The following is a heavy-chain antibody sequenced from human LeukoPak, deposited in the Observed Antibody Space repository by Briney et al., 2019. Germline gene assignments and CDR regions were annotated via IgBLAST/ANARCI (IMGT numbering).Heavy chain of an antibody. D-gene: IGHD3-22*01. CDR1: GSTFSIYS. CDR3: ATQGEHSYDSNRSGYSQH. CDR2: ISSSSSFI. Sequence: PGGSLRLSCAASGSTFSIYSMNWVRQAPGKGLEWVSSISSSSSFIYYADSVKGRFTISGDNAKNSLYLQMNSLRAEDTAVYYCATQGEHSYDSNRSGYSQHWGQGTLVTVSS. V-gene: IGHV3-21*01. J-gene: IGHJ1*01.